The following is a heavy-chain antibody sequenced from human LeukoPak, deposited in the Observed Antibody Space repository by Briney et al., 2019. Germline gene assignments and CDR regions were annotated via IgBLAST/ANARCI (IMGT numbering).Heavy chain of an antibody. CDR3: KRNRGGSAAHPFDY. CDR2: ISDSGGST. Sequence: PGGSLRLSCAASGFTFSSCAMSWVRQTPGKGLEWVSGISDSGGSTYYADSVKGRFTISRDNSKNTLYLQMNNLRAEDTALYYCKRNRGGSAAHPFDYWGLGALVTVSS. D-gene: IGHD6-13*01. V-gene: IGHV3-23*01. CDR1: GFTFSSCA. J-gene: IGHJ4*02.